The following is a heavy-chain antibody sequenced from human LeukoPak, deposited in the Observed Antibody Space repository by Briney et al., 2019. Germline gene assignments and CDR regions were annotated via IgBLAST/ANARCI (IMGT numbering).Heavy chain of an antibody. D-gene: IGHD1-26*01. J-gene: IGHJ4*02. Sequence: GGSLRLSCAASGFTVSSNYMSWVRQAPGKGLEWVAVISYDGSNKYYADSVKGRFTISRDNSKNTLYLQMNSLRAEDTAVYYCARGGLWELRVYFDYWGQGTLVTVSS. V-gene: IGHV3-30-3*01. CDR3: ARGGLWELRVYFDY. CDR2: ISYDGSNK. CDR1: GFTVSSNY.